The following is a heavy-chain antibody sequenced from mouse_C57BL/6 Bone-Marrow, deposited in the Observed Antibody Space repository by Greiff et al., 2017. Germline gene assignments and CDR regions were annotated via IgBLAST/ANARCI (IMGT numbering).Heavy chain of an antibody. D-gene: IGHD1-1*01. J-gene: IGHJ1*03. Sequence: QVQLQQPGAELVKPGASVKLSCKASGYTFTSYWLHWVKQRPGQGLEWIGMIHPNSGSTNYNEKFKSKAKLTVDKSSSTAYMQLSSLTSEDSAVYDCARSALLLRYWYFDVWGTGTTVTVSS. V-gene: IGHV1-64*01. CDR1: GYTFTSYW. CDR2: IHPNSGST. CDR3: ARSALLLRYWYFDV.